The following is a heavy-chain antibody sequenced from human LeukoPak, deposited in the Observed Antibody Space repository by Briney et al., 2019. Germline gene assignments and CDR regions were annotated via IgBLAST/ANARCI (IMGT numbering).Heavy chain of an antibody. V-gene: IGHV3-30*03. CDR2: ISYDGSNK. Sequence: PGGSLRLSCTASGFTFSNAWMSWVRQAPGKGLEWVAVISYDGSNKYYADSVKGRFTISRDNSKNTLYLQMNSLRAEDTAVYYCARPPGIFGVVYGDHWGQGTLVTVS. D-gene: IGHD3-3*01. CDR3: ARPPGIFGVVYGDH. J-gene: IGHJ4*02. CDR1: GFTFSNAW.